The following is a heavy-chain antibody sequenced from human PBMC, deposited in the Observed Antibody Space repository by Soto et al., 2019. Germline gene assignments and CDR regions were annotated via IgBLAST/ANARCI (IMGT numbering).Heavy chain of an antibody. V-gene: IGHV3-48*01. CDR2: ISSSSSTI. D-gene: IGHD3-3*01. CDR3: ARGDGYDFWSGYSTDYYFDY. Sequence: GESLKISCAASGFTFSSYSMNWVRQAPGKGLEWVSYISSSSSTIYYADSVKGRFTISRDNAKNSLYLQMNSLRAEDTAVYYCARGDGYDFWSGYSTDYYFDYWGQGTLVTVSS. CDR1: GFTFSSYS. J-gene: IGHJ4*02.